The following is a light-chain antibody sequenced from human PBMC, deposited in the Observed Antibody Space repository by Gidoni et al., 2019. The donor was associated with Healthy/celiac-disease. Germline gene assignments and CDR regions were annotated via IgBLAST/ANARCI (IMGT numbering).Light chain of an antibody. Sequence: QSALTQPASAFGSPGQSITISCTGTSSDVGGYHYVSWYQQHPGKAPNLMIYEVSNQPSGVSNRFSGAKAGNTAALTISGLQAEDEADYYCSSYTSSSTLFGGGTKL. V-gene: IGLV2-14*01. CDR2: EVS. J-gene: IGLJ2*01. CDR3: SSYTSSSTL. CDR1: SSDVGGYHY.